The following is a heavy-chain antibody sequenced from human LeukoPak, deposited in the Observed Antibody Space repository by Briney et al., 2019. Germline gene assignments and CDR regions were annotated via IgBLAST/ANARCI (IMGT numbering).Heavy chain of an antibody. CDR1: GFTFSSYA. Sequence: GGSLRLSCAASGFTFSSYAMSWVRQAPGKGLEWVSAISGSGGSTCYADSVKGRFTISRDNSKNTLYLQMNSLRAEDTAVYYCAKDPTKYDILTGYYLSWFDPWGQGTLVTVSS. CDR3: AKDPTKYDILTGYYLSWFDP. CDR2: ISGSGGST. J-gene: IGHJ5*02. D-gene: IGHD3-9*01. V-gene: IGHV3-23*01.